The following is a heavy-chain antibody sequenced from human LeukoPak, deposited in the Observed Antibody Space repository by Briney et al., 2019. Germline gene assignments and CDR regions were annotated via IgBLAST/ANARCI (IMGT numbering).Heavy chain of an antibody. D-gene: IGHD3-22*01. CDR2: ISSSSSTI. Sequence: PGGSLRLSCAASGFTFSDYYMSWIRQAPGKGLEWVSYISSSSSTIYYADSVKGRFTISRDNAKNSLYLQMNSLRAEDTAVYYCARAPEVYYDSSGYLIRNYFDYWGQGTLVTVSS. J-gene: IGHJ4*02. CDR3: ARAPEVYYDSSGYLIRNYFDY. CDR1: GFTFSDYY. V-gene: IGHV3-11*04.